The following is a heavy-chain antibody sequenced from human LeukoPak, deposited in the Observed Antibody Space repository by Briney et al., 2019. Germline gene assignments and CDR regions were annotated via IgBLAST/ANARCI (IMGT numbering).Heavy chain of an antibody. CDR3: ARERIQLGSPHLYWYFDL. Sequence: SETLSLTCAVYGGSFSGYYWNWIRQPPEKGLEWIGEINHSGSTNYNPSLKSRVTISVDTSKNQFSLKLSSVTAADTAVYYCARERIQLGSPHLYWYFDLWGRGTLVTVSS. D-gene: IGHD5-18*01. J-gene: IGHJ2*01. CDR1: GGSFSGYY. CDR2: INHSGST. V-gene: IGHV4-34*01.